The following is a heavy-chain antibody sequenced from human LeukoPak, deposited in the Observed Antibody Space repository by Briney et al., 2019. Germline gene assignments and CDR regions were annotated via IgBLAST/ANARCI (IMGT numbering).Heavy chain of an antibody. V-gene: IGHV3-53*01. J-gene: IGHJ4*02. Sequence: GGSLRLTCAPSGFTVSSNYMSWVRQAPGKGLEWVSDIYNGDNGGKTHYADSVKGRFIISRDNSKNTLYLQMNSLRAEDTAVYYCAKDLRDYYGSGSYYNVGWYWGQGTLVTVSS. CDR3: AKDLRDYYGSGSYYNVGWY. CDR2: IYNGDNGGKT. CDR1: GFTVSSNY. D-gene: IGHD3-10*01.